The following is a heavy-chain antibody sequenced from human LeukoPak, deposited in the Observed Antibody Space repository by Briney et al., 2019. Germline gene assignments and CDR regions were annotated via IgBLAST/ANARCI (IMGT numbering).Heavy chain of an antibody. V-gene: IGHV4-4*07. J-gene: IGHJ6*03. CDR3: ARDAGTGSTGNYYYYMDV. CDR1: GGSISSHY. CDR2: IYTSGST. D-gene: IGHD1-7*01. Sequence: PSETLSLTCTVSGGSISSHYWSWIRQSAGKGLEWIGRIYTSGSTNYNPSLESRATISVDKSKNQFSLKLSSVTAADTAVYYCARDAGTGSTGNYYYYMDVWGKGTTVTVSS.